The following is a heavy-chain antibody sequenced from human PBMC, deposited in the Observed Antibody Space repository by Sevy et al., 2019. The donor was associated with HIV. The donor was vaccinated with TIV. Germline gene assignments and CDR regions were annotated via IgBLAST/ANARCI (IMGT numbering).Heavy chain of an antibody. V-gene: IGHV3-23*01. CDR1: GFTFSSYA. Sequence: GGSLRLSCAASGFTFSSYAMNWVRQAPGKGLEWVSTISGSGGSTYYADSVKGRFTISRDNSKNTLYLQMNNLRAEDTAVYYGAKRMTTVTYYYMDVWGKGTTVTVSS. CDR3: AKRMTTVTYYYMDV. J-gene: IGHJ6*03. CDR2: ISGSGGST. D-gene: IGHD4-17*01.